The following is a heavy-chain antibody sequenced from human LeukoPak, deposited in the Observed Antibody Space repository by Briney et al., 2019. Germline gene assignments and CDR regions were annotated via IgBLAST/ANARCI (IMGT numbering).Heavy chain of an antibody. CDR1: GFTFRNYV. V-gene: IGHV3-30-3*01. J-gene: IGHJ4*02. Sequence: GGSLRLSCAASGFTFRNYVIHWVRQAPGKGLEWVAVTSSDLNVKLYADSVKGRFTISRDNSRSTLYLQMNSLRPEDTAIYYCAREGYHGSGSPPSLYFDYWGQGTLVTVSS. D-gene: IGHD3-10*01. CDR2: TSSDLNVK. CDR3: AREGYHGSGSPPSLYFDY.